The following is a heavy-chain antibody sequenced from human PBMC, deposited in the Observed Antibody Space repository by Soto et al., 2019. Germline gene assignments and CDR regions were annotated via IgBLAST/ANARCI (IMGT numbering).Heavy chain of an antibody. CDR1: GFTFNNYA. D-gene: IGHD4-17*01. CDR3: ANGYGDYVPDAFDI. J-gene: IGHJ3*02. CDR2: VSGSGGST. V-gene: IGHV3-23*01. Sequence: EVQLLESGGGLVQPGGSPRLSCAASGFTFNNYAMSWVRQAPGKGLEWVSTVSGSGGSTYYADSVKGRFTISRDNSKNTLYLQMNSLRAEDTAVYYCANGYGDYVPDAFDIWGQGTMVTVSS.